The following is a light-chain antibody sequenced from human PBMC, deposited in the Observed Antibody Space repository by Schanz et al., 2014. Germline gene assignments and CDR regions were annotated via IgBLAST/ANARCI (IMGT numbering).Light chain of an antibody. CDR2: DVN. CDR1: SSDVGGYNY. J-gene: IGLJ3*02. V-gene: IGLV2-11*01. CDR3: CSYAGSYTWV. Sequence: QSALTQPPSASGSPGQSVTISCTGTSSDVGGYNYVSWYQQHPGKAPKLMIYDVNKRPSGVPDRFSGSKSGNTASLTISGLQAEDEADYYCCSYAGSYTWVFGGGTKLTVL.